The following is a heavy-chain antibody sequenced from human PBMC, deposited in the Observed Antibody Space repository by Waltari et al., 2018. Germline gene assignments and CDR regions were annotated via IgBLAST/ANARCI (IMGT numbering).Heavy chain of an antibody. Sequence: EVHLVESGGDLVQPGGSLRLSCAASGFALISYWMSWGRQAPGKGLEWVSSISSSTTYIHYADSVKGRFTISRDNAKNSLYLQMNSLRVEDTAVYYCVSGGWGFYFDYWGQGTVVTVSS. CDR3: VSGGWGFYFDY. D-gene: IGHD7-27*01. J-gene: IGHJ4*02. CDR2: ISSSTTYI. V-gene: IGHV3-21*01. CDR1: GFALISYW.